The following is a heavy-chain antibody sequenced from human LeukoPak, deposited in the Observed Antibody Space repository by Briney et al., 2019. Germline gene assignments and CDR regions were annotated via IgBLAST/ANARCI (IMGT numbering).Heavy chain of an antibody. CDR3: ATPRIAVAGTGLSSIDY. D-gene: IGHD6-19*01. Sequence: SETLSLTCTVSGGSISSSSYYWGWIRQPPGKGLEWIGSIYYSGSTYYNPSLKRRVTISVDTSKNQFSLKLSSVTAADTAVYYCATPRIAVAGTGLSSIDYWGQGTLVTVSS. CDR2: IYYSGST. J-gene: IGHJ4*02. V-gene: IGHV4-39*01. CDR1: GGSISSSSYY.